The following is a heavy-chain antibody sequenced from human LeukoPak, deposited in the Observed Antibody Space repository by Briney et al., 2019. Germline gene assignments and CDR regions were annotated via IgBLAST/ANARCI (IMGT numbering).Heavy chain of an antibody. CDR3: ARVLSGWYASPLFDY. D-gene: IGHD6-19*01. V-gene: IGHV4-34*01. CDR1: GGSFSGYY. J-gene: IGHJ4*02. Sequence: SETLSLTCAVYGGSFSGYYWSWIRQPPGKGLEWIGEINHSGSTNYNPSLESRVTISVDTSKNQFSLKLSSVTTADTAVYYCARVLSGWYASPLFDYWGQGTLVTVSS. CDR2: INHSGST.